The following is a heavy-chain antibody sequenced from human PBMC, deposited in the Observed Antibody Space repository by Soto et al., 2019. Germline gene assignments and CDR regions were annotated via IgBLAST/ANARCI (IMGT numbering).Heavy chain of an antibody. CDR3: AREHTIDYDFWSGYSS. Sequence: QVQLQESGPGLVKPSGTLSLTCAVSSGSISSSNWWSWVRQPPGKGLEWIGEIYHSGSTNYNPSLKSRVTISVDKFKNQFSLKLSSVTAADTAVYYCAREHTIDYDFWSGYSSWGQGTLVTVSS. CDR1: SGSISSSNW. CDR2: IYHSGST. J-gene: IGHJ5*02. V-gene: IGHV4-4*02. D-gene: IGHD3-3*01.